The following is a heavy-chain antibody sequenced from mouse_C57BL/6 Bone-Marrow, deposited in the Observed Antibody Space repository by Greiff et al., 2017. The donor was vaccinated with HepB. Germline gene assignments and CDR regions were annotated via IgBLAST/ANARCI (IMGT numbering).Heavy chain of an antibody. CDR1: GYTFTSYG. J-gene: IGHJ2*01. D-gene: IGHD2-12*01. CDR2: IYPRSGNT. CDR3: ARRGLYPYYFDY. Sequence: VQLQQSGAELARPGASVKLSCKASGYTFTSYGISWVKQRTGQGLEWIGEIYPRSGNTYYNEKFKGKATLTADKSSSTAYMELRSLTSEDSAVYFCARRGLYPYYFDYWGQGTTLTVSS. V-gene: IGHV1-81*01.